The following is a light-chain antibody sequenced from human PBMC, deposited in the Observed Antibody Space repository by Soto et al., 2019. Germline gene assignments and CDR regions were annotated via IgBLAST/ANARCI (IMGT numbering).Light chain of an antibody. CDR3: QQANSFPFA. V-gene: IGKV1-12*01. Sequence: DIQMTQSPSSVSASVGDRVTITCRASQGISSWLAWYQQKPGKAPKLLIYAESSLQSGVPSRFSRSESGTYFMHVISSLQPEEFATYYCQQANSFPFAFGPGTKVDIK. J-gene: IGKJ3*01. CDR2: AES. CDR1: QGISSW.